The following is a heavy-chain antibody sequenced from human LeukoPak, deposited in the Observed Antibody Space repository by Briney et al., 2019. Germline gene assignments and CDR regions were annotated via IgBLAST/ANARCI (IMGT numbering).Heavy chain of an antibody. D-gene: IGHD3-3*01. V-gene: IGHV4-59*01. Sequence: SETLSLTCTVSGGSISSYYWSWIRQPPGKGLEWIGYIYYSGCTNYNPSLKSRVTISVDTSKNQFSLKLSSVTAADTAVYYCARPSAGVVIIPKVWGQGTLVTVSS. J-gene: IGHJ4*02. CDR2: IYYSGCT. CDR1: GGSISSYY. CDR3: ARPSAGVVIIPKV.